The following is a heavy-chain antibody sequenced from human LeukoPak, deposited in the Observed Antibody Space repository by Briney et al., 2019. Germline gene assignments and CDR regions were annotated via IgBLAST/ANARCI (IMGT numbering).Heavy chain of an antibody. CDR3: TRPYGDIDY. D-gene: IGHD4-17*01. V-gene: IGHV3-73*01. CDR2: IRSKANSYAT. J-gene: IGHJ4*02. Sequence: PGGSLRLSCAASGLTFSGSAMHWVRQASGKGLEWVGRIRSKANSYATAYAASVKGRFTISRDDSKNTAYLQMNSLKTEDTAVYYCTRPYGDIDYWGQGTLVTVSS. CDR1: GLTFSGSA.